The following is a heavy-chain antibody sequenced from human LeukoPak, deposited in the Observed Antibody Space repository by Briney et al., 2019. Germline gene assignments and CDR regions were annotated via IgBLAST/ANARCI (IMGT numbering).Heavy chain of an antibody. V-gene: IGHV1-2*02. CDR1: GYTFTGYY. CDR2: INPNSGGT. Sequence: GSVKVSCKASGYTFTGYYMHWVRQAPGQGLEWMGWINPNSGGTNYAQKFQGRVTMTRDTSISTAYMELSRLRSDDTAVYYCASRLYYYDSSGYSDWGQGTLVTVSS. J-gene: IGHJ4*02. D-gene: IGHD3-22*01. CDR3: ASRLYYYDSSGYSD.